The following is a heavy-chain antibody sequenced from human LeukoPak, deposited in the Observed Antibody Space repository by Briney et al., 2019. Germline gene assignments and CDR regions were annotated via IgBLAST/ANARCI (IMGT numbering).Heavy chain of an antibody. J-gene: IGHJ4*02. CDR2: ISAYNGNT. D-gene: IGHD3-22*01. CDR1: GYTFTSYG. V-gene: IGHV1-18*01. CDR3: ARDPVPLYYYDSSGYYYHLFDY. Sequence: GASVKVSRKASGYTFTSYGISWVRQAPGQGLEWMGWISAYNGNTNYAQKLQGRVTMTTDTSTSTAYMELRSLRSDDTAVYYCARDPVPLYYYDSSGYYYHLFDYWGQGTLVTVSS.